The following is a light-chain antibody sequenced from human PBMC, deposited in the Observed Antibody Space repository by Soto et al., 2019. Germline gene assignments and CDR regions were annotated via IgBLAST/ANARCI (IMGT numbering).Light chain of an antibody. CDR1: QSIDSY. CDR3: QQSYNAVSWT. V-gene: IGKV1-39*01. CDR2: AAS. Sequence: DIQMTQSPSSLSASVGDRVTITCRASQSIDSYLNWYQQKPGKAPQLLIYAASNLQSGVPSRFRGSGSGTKFTLTISSLQPEDFATYYCQQSYNAVSWTFGQGTKVDIK. J-gene: IGKJ1*01.